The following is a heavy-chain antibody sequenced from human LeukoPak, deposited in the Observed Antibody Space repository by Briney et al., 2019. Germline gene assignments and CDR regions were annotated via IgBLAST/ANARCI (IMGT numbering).Heavy chain of an antibody. Sequence: GGFLRLSCAASGFTFSDHYMDWVRQAPGKGLEWVGRIRNKAYSYGTEYAASVKGRFTISRDDSTNSLYLHMNSLKTEDTAVYYCGRGFCSGGTCYSGDYWGQGTLVTVSS. CDR3: GRGFCSGGTCYSGDY. CDR2: IRNKAYSYGT. V-gene: IGHV3-72*01. J-gene: IGHJ4*02. CDR1: GFTFSDHY. D-gene: IGHD2-15*01.